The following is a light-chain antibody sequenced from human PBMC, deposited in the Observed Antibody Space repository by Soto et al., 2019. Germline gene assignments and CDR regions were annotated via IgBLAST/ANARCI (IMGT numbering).Light chain of an antibody. J-gene: IGKJ4*01. CDR3: QQSYSTPLT. CDR1: QSISSY. Sequence: DIQMTQSPSSLSASVGDRVTITCRASQSISSYLNWYQQKPGKAPKLLTYAASSLQSGVPSRFSGSGSGTDFTLTISSLQPEDFATYYCQQSYSTPLTFGGGPRWRSN. CDR2: AAS. V-gene: IGKV1-39*01.